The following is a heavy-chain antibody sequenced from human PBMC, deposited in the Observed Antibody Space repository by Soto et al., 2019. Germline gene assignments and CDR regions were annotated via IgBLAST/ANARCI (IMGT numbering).Heavy chain of an antibody. Sequence: QVQLVQSGAEVKKPGSSVKVSCKASGGTFSSYAISWVRQAPGQGLEWMGGIIPIFGTANYAQKFQGRVTITADKSTSTAYMELSSLRSADTAVYYCARGADFGVVIKGRFDYWGQGTLVTVSS. D-gene: IGHD3-3*01. J-gene: IGHJ4*02. V-gene: IGHV1-69*06. CDR3: ARGADFGVVIKGRFDY. CDR2: IIPIFGTA. CDR1: GGTFSSYA.